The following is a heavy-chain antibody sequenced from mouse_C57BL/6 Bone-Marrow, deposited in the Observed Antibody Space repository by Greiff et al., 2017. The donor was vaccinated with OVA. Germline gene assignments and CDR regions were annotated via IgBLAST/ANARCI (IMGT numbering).Heavy chain of an antibody. V-gene: IGHV5-9-1*02. Sequence: EVKVVESGEGLVKPGGSLKLSCAASGFTFSSYAMSWVRQTPEKRLEWVAYISSGGDYIYYADTVKGRFTISRDNARNTLYLQMSSLKSEDTAMYYCTTYGSSYRYFDVWGTGTTVTVSS. CDR2: ISSGGDYI. J-gene: IGHJ1*03. CDR1: GFTFSSYA. CDR3: TTYGSSYRYFDV. D-gene: IGHD1-1*01.